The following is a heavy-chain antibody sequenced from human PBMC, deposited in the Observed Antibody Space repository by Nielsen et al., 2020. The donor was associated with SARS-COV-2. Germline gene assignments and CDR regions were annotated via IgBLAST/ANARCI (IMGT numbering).Heavy chain of an antibody. CDR1: GFTFSNFA. J-gene: IGHJ4*02. D-gene: IGHD7-27*01. Sequence: GGSLRLSCAASGFTFSNFAIHWVRQAPGKGLEWVAVISYDGSNKYYADSVKGRFTISRDNSKNTLYLQMNSLRAEDTAVYYCARGNGWGSYFDYWGQGTLVTVSS. V-gene: IGHV3-30-3*01. CDR3: ARGNGWGSYFDY. CDR2: ISYDGSNK.